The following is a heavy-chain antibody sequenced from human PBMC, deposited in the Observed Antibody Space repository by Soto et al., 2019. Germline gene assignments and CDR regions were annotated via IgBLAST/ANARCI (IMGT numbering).Heavy chain of an antibody. CDR1: GFTFDYYA. CDR3: VKAKNWAPRDVHFDS. Sequence: GWSXRLSGLVSAFSGFTFDYYAIDCVRQGPGRGLEWVSGISWHGRNIAYADSVKCRFTISRDNTNNSLYLQMNSLRPDDTALYYSVKAKNWAPRDVHFDSWGQGTRVTVSS. CDR2: ISWHGRNI. J-gene: IGHJ4*02. D-gene: IGHD7-27*01. V-gene: IGHV3-9*01.